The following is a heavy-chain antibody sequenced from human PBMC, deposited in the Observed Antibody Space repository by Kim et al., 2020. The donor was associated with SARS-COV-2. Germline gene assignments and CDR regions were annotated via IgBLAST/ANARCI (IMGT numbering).Heavy chain of an antibody. V-gene: IGHV3-33*01. CDR3: ARDGFDFWSGSGIYYYYGLAV. J-gene: IGHJ6*02. Sequence: GGSLRLSCAASGFTFSNYAFHWVRQAPGKGLEWVASIWYDGSNEYYADSVKGRLTISRDNDKNTLNLQMNSLSAEDTAVYYCARDGFDFWSGSGIYYYYGLAVWGQGTTVTVSS. CDR1: GFTFSNYA. D-gene: IGHD3-3*01. CDR2: IWYDGSNE.